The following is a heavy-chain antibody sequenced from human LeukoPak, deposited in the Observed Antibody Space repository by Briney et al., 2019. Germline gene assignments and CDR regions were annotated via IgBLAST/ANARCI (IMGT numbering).Heavy chain of an antibody. V-gene: IGHV4-39*01. CDR3: ARPASSSTSFFDY. CDR2: IYYSGST. J-gene: IGHJ4*02. Sequence: SETLSLTCTVSGGSISSYYWGWIRQPPGKGLEWIGSIYYSGSTYYNPSLKSRVTISVDTSKNQFSLKLSSVTAADTAVYYCARPASSSTSFFDYWGQGTLVTVSS. D-gene: IGHD2-2*01. CDR1: GGSISSYY.